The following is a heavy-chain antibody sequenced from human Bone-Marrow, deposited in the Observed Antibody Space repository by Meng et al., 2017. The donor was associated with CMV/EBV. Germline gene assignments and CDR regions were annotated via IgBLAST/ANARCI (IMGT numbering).Heavy chain of an antibody. CDR1: GYTFPSYG. Sequence: ASVKVSCKASGYTFPSYGISWVRLAPGQGLEWMGWISAYNGNTNYAQKLQGRVTMTTDTSTSTAHMELRSLRSDDTAVYYCARAQAGVGWLDPWGQGTLVTVSS. J-gene: IGHJ5*02. CDR2: ISAYNGNT. CDR3: ARAQAGVGWLDP. V-gene: IGHV1-18*01. D-gene: IGHD6-19*01.